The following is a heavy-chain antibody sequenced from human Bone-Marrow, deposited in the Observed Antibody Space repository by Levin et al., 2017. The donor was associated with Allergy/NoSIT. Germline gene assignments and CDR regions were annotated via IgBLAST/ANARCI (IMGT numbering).Heavy chain of an antibody. CDR3: ARDLGYYYDSSGPPAPV. J-gene: IGHJ6*02. D-gene: IGHD3-22*01. V-gene: IGHV3-21*01. Sequence: GGSLRLSCAASGFTFSNYSMNWVRQAPGKGLEWVSSISPSSSYIYYADSVKGRFTISRDNAKNSLYQQMNSLRAEDTAVYYCARDLGYYYDSSGPPAPVWGQGTTVTVSS. CDR1: GFTFSNYS. CDR2: ISPSSSYI.